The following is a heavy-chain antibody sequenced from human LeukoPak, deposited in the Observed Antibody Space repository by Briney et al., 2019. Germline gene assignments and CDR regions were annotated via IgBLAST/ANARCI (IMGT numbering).Heavy chain of an antibody. V-gene: IGHV1-2*02. CDR1: GYTLTSYG. CDR2: INPNSGGA. Sequence: ASVKVSCKASGYTLTSYGISWVRQAPGQGLEWMGWINPNSGGANFARKFQGRVTMTRDTSISTAYMELSSLRSDDTAVYYCARIARWGLDAFDIWGQGTMVTVSS. D-gene: IGHD7-27*01. CDR3: ARIARWGLDAFDI. J-gene: IGHJ3*02.